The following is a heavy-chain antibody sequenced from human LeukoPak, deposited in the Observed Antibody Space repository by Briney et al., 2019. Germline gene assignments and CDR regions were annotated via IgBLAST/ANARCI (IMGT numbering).Heavy chain of an antibody. V-gene: IGHV3-64*04. D-gene: IGHD3-3*01. CDR2: ISSNGGST. Sequence: PGGSLRLSCSASGFTFNIYAMHWVRQAPGKGLEYVSAISSNGGSTYYADSVKGRFTISRDNSKNTLSLQMNSLRAEDTAVYYCARELPPLEKYYFDYWGQGTLVTVSS. J-gene: IGHJ4*02. CDR3: ARELPPLEKYYFDY. CDR1: GFTFNIYA.